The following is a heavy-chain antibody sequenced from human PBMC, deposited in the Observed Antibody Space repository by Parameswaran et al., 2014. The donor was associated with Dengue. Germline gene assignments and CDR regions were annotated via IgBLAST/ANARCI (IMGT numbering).Heavy chain of an antibody. CDR3: ARHFIPYSVIEGLIGHWFDP. Sequence: WIRQPREGLEWIGTIYYSGGTYYNPSLESRVTIAVDTSKNQFSLKMSSVTAADTALYYCARHFIPYSVIEGLIGHWFDPWGQGTLVTVSS. J-gene: IGHJ5*02. V-gene: IGHV4-39*01. D-gene: IGHD2/OR15-2a*01. CDR2: IYYSGGT.